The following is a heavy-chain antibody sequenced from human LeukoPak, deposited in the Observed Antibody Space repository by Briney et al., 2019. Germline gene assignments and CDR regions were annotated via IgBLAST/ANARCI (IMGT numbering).Heavy chain of an antibody. CDR3: ARETVTTVLDY. Sequence: PSETLSLTRTVSGGSISSYYWSWIRQPPGKGLEWIGYIYYSGSTNYNPSLKSRVTISADTSKNQFSLKLSSVTAADTAVYYCARETVTTVLDYWGQGTLVTVSS. V-gene: IGHV4-59*12. CDR2: IYYSGST. D-gene: IGHD4-17*01. J-gene: IGHJ4*02. CDR1: GGSISSYY.